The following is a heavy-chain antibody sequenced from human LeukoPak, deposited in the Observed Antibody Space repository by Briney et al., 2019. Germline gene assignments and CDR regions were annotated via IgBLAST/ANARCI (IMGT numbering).Heavy chain of an antibody. D-gene: IGHD3-10*01. Sequence: GASVKVSCKASGYTFTGYYMHWVRQAPGQGLEWMGRIIPILGIANYAQKFQGRVTITADKSTSTAYMELSSLRSEDTAVYYCARDRVHYWFDPWGQGTLVTVSS. CDR1: GYTFTGYY. CDR3: ARDRVHYWFDP. V-gene: IGHV1-69*04. CDR2: IIPILGIA. J-gene: IGHJ5*02.